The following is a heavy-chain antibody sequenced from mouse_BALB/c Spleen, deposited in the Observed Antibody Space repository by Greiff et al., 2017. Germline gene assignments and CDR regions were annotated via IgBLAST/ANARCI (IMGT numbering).Heavy chain of an antibody. CDR2: INSNGGST. CDR1: GFTFSSYG. V-gene: IGHV5-6-3*01. Sequence: EVKLVESGGGLVQPGGSLKLSCAASGFTFSSYGMSWVRQTPDKRLELVATINSNGGSTYYPDSVKGRFTISRDNAKNTLYLQMSSLKTEDTAMYYCARNWDGAMDYWGQGTSVTVSA. CDR3: ARNWDGAMDY. J-gene: IGHJ4*01. D-gene: IGHD4-1*01.